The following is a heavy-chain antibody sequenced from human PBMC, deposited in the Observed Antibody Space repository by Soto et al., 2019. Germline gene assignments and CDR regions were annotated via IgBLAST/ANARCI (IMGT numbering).Heavy chain of an antibody. CDR1: GFTSSSYG. CDR3: AKDSEEYQLPTNDYYYYYYMDV. J-gene: IGHJ6*03. D-gene: IGHD2-2*01. CDR2: ISYDGSNK. Sequence: GGSLRLSCAASGFTSSSYGMHWVRQAPGKGLEWVAVISYDGSNKYYADSVKGRFTISRDNSKNTLYLQMNSLRAEDTAVYYCAKDSEEYQLPTNDYYYYYYMDVWGKGTPVTVSS. V-gene: IGHV3-30*18.